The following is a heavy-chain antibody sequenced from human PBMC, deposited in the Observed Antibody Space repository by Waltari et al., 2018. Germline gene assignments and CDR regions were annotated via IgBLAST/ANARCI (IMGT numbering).Heavy chain of an antibody. V-gene: IGHV3-23*01. CDR1: GFTFSSYA. D-gene: IGHD4-17*01. CDR2: ISGSGGST. CDR3: ANLGDYSLPYYYGMDV. J-gene: IGHJ6*02. Sequence: EVQLLESGGGLVQPGGSLRLSCAASGFTFSSYAMSWVRQAPGKGLEWVSAISGSGGSTYYADSVKGRFTISRDNSKNTLYLQMNSLRAEDTAVYYCANLGDYSLPYYYGMDVWGQGTTVTVSS.